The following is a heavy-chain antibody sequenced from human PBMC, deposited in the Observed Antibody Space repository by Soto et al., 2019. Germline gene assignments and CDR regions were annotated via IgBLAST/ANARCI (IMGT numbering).Heavy chain of an antibody. Sequence: QVQLQQWCAGLLKPSETLSLTCAVYGGSFSGYYWSWIRQPPGKGLEWIGEINHSGSTNYNPSLKSRVTISVDTSKNQFSLKLSSVTAADTAVYYCARGVYCSSTSCYVGAMYFDYWGQGTLVTVSS. D-gene: IGHD2-2*01. CDR3: ARGVYCSSTSCYVGAMYFDY. V-gene: IGHV4-34*01. CDR1: GGSFSGYY. J-gene: IGHJ4*02. CDR2: INHSGST.